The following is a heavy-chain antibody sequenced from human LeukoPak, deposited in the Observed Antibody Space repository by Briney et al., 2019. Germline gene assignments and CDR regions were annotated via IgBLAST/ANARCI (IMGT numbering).Heavy chain of an antibody. CDR2: INPSGGST. CDR3: ARGGSGWYEKAVFDY. J-gene: IGHJ4*02. Sequence: GASVKVSCKASGYTFTSYYMHWVRQAPGQGLEWMGIINPSGGSTSYAQKFQGRVTMTRDTSTSTVYMELSSLRSEDTAVYYCARGGSGWYEKAVFDYWGQGTLVTVSS. V-gene: IGHV1-46*01. D-gene: IGHD6-19*01. CDR1: GYTFTSYY.